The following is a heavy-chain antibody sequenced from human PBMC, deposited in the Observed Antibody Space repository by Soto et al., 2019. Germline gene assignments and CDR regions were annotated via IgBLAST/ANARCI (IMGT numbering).Heavy chain of an antibody. CDR1: GYTFTSYY. CDR2: INPSGGST. Sequence: ASVKVSFKASGYTFTSYYMHWVRQAPGQGLEWMGIINPSGGSTSYAQKFQGRVTMTRDTSTSTVYMELSSLRSEDTAVYYCARDISYYYDSSGDQIGLDYWGQGTLVTVSS. V-gene: IGHV1-46*01. CDR3: ARDISYYYDSSGDQIGLDY. J-gene: IGHJ4*02. D-gene: IGHD3-22*01.